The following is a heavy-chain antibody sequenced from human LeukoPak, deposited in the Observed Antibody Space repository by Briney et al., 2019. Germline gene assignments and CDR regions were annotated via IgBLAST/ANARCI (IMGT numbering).Heavy chain of an antibody. CDR2: IIPILGIA. Sequence: SVKVSCKASGGTFSSYTFSWVRQAPGQGLEWMGGIIPILGIANYAQKFQGRVTITADKSTSTAYMELSSLRSEDTAVYYCSITIFGVVIIGDYFDYWGQGTLVTVSS. CDR1: GGTFSSYT. J-gene: IGHJ4*02. CDR3: SITIFGVVIIGDYFDY. D-gene: IGHD3-3*01. V-gene: IGHV1-69*10.